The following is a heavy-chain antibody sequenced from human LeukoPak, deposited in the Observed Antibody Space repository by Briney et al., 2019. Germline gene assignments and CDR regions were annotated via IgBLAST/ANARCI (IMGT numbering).Heavy chain of an antibody. Sequence: SETLSLTCAVSGGSISSGDYYWSWIRQPPGKGLEWIGYIYYSGSTYYNPSLKRRVTISVDTSKNQFSLKLSSVTAADTAVYYCASRRPQQYFQHWGQGTLVTVSS. J-gene: IGHJ1*01. D-gene: IGHD1-1*01. V-gene: IGHV4-30-4*08. CDR3: ASRRPQQYFQH. CDR2: IYYSGST. CDR1: GGSISSGDYY.